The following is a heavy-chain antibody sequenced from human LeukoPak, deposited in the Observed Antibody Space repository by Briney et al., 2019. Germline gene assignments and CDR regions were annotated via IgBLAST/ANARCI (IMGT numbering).Heavy chain of an antibody. Sequence: SETLSLTCTVSSGSISTSNYYWGWVRQPPGKALEWIGNIFYSGSTYYSPSLKSRVTMSVDTSKNQFSLKLSSVTAADTAVYYCARDLVRWPYGGTNYYYMDVWGKGTTVTISS. J-gene: IGHJ6*03. D-gene: IGHD2-8*01. V-gene: IGHV4-39*07. CDR2: IFYSGST. CDR3: ARDLVRWPYGGTNYYYMDV. CDR1: SGSISTSNYY.